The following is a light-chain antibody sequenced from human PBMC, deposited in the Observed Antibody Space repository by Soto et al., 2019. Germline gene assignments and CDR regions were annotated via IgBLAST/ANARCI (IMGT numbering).Light chain of an antibody. V-gene: IGKV1-8*01. J-gene: IGKJ3*01. CDR1: QGISSY. Sequence: AIRMTQSPSSLSASTGDRVTITCRASQGISSYLAWYQQKPGKAPKLLIYAASTLQSGVPSRFSGSGSGTDFTLTISCLQSEDFATYYCQQYYSYPPAFTFGPGNKVDIK. CDR3: QQYYSYPPAFT. CDR2: AAS.